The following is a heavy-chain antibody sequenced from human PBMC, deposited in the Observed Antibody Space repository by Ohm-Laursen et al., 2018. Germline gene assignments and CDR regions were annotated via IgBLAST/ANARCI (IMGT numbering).Heavy chain of an antibody. V-gene: IGHV4-31*03. J-gene: IGHJ4*02. CDR3: ASDPSYGYISLVY. D-gene: IGHD3-16*01. CDR1: GGSISSGGYY. CDR2: IYYSGST. Sequence: TLSLTCTVSGGSISSGGYYWNWIRQHPGKGLEWIGYIYYSGSTYYNPSLKSRVTISVDTSKNQFSLKLGSVTAADTAVYYCASDPSYGYISLVYWGQGTLVTVSS.